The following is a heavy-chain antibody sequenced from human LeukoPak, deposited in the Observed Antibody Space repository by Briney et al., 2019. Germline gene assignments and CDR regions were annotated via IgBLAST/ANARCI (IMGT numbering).Heavy chain of an antibody. CDR1: GYTFTDYY. CDR3: AKARYSSAWYDY. D-gene: IGHD6-19*01. V-gene: IGHV1-46*01. CDR2: INPSGGST. Sequence: ASVKVSCKASGYTFTDYYMHWVRQAPGQGLEWMGIINPSGGSTSYAQKFQGRVTMTRDTSTSTVYMELSSLRSEDTAVYYCAKARYSSAWYDYWGQGTLVTVSS. J-gene: IGHJ4*02.